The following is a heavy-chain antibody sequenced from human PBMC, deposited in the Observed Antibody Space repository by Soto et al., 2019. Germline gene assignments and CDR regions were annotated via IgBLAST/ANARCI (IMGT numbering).Heavy chain of an antibody. V-gene: IGHV3-33*01. J-gene: IGHJ3*02. D-gene: IGHD5-18*01. Sequence: GGSLRLSCAASGFTFSSYGMHWVRQAPGKGLEWVAVKWYDGSNKYYADSVKGRFTISRDNSKNTLYLQMNSLRAEDTAVYYCARDREGGYSYGNDAFDIWGQGTMVTVSS. CDR2: KWYDGSNK. CDR1: GFTFSSYG. CDR3: ARDREGGYSYGNDAFDI.